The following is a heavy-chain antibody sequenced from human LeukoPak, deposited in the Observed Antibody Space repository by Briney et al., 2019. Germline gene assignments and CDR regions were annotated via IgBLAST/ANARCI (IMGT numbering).Heavy chain of an antibody. V-gene: IGHV3-23*01. CDR2: ISESGGST. CDR3: AKGGDYYESSGNNLEYFQH. CDR1: GFTFSSYA. Sequence: GGSLRLSCAASGFTFSSYAMSWVRQAPGKGLEWVSVISESGGSTNYAASVKGRFTISRDNSKNTLYVEMKSLRAEDTAVYYCAKGGDYYESSGNNLEYFQHWGQGTLVTVSS. J-gene: IGHJ1*01. D-gene: IGHD3-22*01.